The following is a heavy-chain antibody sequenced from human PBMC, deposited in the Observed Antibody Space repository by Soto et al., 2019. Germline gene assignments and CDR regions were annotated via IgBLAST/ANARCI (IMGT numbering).Heavy chain of an antibody. CDR2: ISGGGST. D-gene: IGHD6-25*01. Sequence: EVQLLESGGGLVQPGGSLTLSCAASGFTFSSYVMSWVRQAPGKGLEWVSAISGGGSTYYADSVKGRLTISRDNSKNTLYLQMNSLRGEDTALYYCSKARTAAGQEPGTFDYWGQGTLVSVSS. CDR3: SKARTAAGQEPGTFDY. CDR1: GFTFSSYV. V-gene: IGHV3-23*01. J-gene: IGHJ4*02.